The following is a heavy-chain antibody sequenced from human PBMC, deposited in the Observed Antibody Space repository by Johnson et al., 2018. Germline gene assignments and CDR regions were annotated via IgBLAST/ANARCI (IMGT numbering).Heavy chain of an antibody. J-gene: IGHJ3*02. V-gene: IGHV3-15*05. CDR3: TTDLAMRGGDI. Sequence: EVQLVESGGGLVKPGGSLRVSCAASGFTFSNAWMSWVRQAPGKGLEWVGRIQTKTDGGTTDYAAAVKGRFTIKRGDSKNTVYVKVNSLKTEETAVYYCTTDLAMRGGDIWGQGTMVTVSS. D-gene: IGHD3-16*01. CDR1: GFTFSNAW. CDR2: IQTKTDGGTT.